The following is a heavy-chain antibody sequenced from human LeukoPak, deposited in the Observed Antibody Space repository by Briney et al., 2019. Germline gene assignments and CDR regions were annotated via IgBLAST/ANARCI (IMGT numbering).Heavy chain of an antibody. CDR3: ARAGLRYFDWLLNGNAFDI. D-gene: IGHD3-9*01. Sequence: SETLSLTCTVSGGSISTSNYYWGWIRQPPGKGLEWIGNIFYSGSTYYSPSLKSRVTISVDTSKNQFSLKLSSVTAADTAVYYCARAGLRYFDWLLNGNAFDIWGQGTMVTVSS. J-gene: IGHJ3*02. CDR1: GGSISTSNYY. V-gene: IGHV4-39*07. CDR2: IFYSGST.